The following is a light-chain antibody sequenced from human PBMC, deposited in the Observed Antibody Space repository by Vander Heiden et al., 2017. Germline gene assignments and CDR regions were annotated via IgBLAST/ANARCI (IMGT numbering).Light chain of an antibody. Sequence: DIQMTQSPSTLPASVGDRVSITCRASQYISDHLNWYQQKAGEAPKLLIYTETSLQSGVPSRFSGSGSGTDFTLTISSLQPEDFATYYCQQSYSSLLTFGGGTKVEIK. CDR2: TET. J-gene: IGKJ4*01. CDR3: QQSYSSLLT. CDR1: QYISDH. V-gene: IGKV1-39*01.